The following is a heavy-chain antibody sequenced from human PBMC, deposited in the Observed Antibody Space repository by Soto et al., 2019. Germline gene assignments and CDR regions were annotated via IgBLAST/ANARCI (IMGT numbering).Heavy chain of an antibody. CDR2: INSDGSST. Sequence: EVQLVESGGGLVQPGGSLRLSCAASGFSFSSYWMHWVRQAPGKGLVWVSRINSDGSSTSYADFVKGRFTISRDNAKNTLYLQMNSLRAEDTAVYYCARDLYSSDYGMDVWGQGTTVTVSS. V-gene: IGHV3-74*01. J-gene: IGHJ6*02. CDR3: ARDLYSSDYGMDV. CDR1: GFSFSSYW. D-gene: IGHD6-19*01.